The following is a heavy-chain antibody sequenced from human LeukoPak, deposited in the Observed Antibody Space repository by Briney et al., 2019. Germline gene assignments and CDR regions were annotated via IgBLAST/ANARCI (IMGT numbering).Heavy chain of an antibody. J-gene: IGHJ4*02. CDR2: INPYSGAT. CDR3: VSLLWWWCLLWMHFCFGGY. D-gene: IGHD2-21*02. V-gene: IGHV1-2*02. Sequence: ASVKVSFKAAGYKFSNYIIRWVRQAPGEGLDYMGWINPYSGATDSAQKFQGRVTVTSDTSISTGYVELTRLKSDDTAIFKCVSLLWWWCLLWMHFCFGGYWGQGSLVTVSS. CDR1: GYKFSNYI.